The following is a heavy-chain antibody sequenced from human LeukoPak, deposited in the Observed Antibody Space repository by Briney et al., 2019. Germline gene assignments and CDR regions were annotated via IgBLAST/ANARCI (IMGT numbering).Heavy chain of an antibody. D-gene: IGHD3-22*01. Sequence: ASVKVSCKASGYTFTSYYMHWVRQAPGQGLEWMGWINPNSGGTNYAQKFQGRATMTRDTSISTAYMELSRLRSDDTAVYYCARNYYDSSGYLGWGQGTLVTVSS. CDR3: ARNYYDSSGYLG. CDR1: GYTFTSYY. J-gene: IGHJ4*02. V-gene: IGHV1-2*02. CDR2: INPNSGGT.